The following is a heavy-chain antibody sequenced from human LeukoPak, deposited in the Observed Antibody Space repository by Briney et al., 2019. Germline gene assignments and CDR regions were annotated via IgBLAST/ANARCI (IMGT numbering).Heavy chain of an antibody. CDR1: GFTFSSYA. J-gene: IGHJ4*02. CDR2: ISGSGGST. V-gene: IGHV3-23*01. CDR3: AKCSTMISSKYYFDY. D-gene: IGHD3-22*01. Sequence: GGSLRLSCAASGFTFSSYAMSWVRQAPGKGLEWVSAISGSGGSTYYADSVKGRFTISRDNSKNTLYLQMNSLRAEDTAVYYRAKCSTMISSKYYFDYWGQGTLVTASS.